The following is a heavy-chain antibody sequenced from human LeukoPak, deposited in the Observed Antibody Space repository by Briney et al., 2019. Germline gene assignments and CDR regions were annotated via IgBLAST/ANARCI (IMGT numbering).Heavy chain of an antibody. J-gene: IGHJ5*02. CDR1: GYTFTGYY. CDR3: ARVGYSGYEGNWFDP. Sequence: ASVKVSCKASGYTFTGYYMHWVRQAPGQGLEWMGWINPNSGGTNYAQKLQGRVTMTTDTSTSTAYMELRSLRSDVTAVYYCARVGYSGYEGNWFDPWGQGTLVTVSS. D-gene: IGHD5-12*01. CDR2: INPNSGGT. V-gene: IGHV1-2*02.